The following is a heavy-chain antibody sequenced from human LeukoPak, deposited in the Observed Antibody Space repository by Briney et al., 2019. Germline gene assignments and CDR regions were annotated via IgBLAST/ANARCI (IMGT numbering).Heavy chain of an antibody. D-gene: IGHD6-25*01. CDR1: GYTFTSYY. CDR2: INPSGGST. J-gene: IGHJ3*02. CDR3: ARESEGYSSVGAFDI. Sequence: GASVKVSCKASGYTFTSYYMHWVRQAPGQGLEWMGIINPSGGSTSYAQKFQGRVTMTRDTSTSTVYMELSSLRSEDTAVYYCARESEGYSSVGAFDIWGQGTMVTVSS. V-gene: IGHV1-46*01.